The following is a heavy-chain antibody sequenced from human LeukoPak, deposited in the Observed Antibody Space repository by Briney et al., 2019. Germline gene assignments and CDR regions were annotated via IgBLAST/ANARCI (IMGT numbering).Heavy chain of an antibody. Sequence: GGSLRLSCAASGFTFSSYGMHWVRQAPGKGLEWVAVISYDGSNKYYADSVKGRFTISRDNSKNTLYLQMNSLRAEDTAVYYCAKMGDTAMDIWGQGTLVTVSS. CDR3: AKMGDTAMDI. CDR2: ISYDGSNK. D-gene: IGHD5-18*01. V-gene: IGHV3-30*18. CDR1: GFTFSSYG. J-gene: IGHJ4*02.